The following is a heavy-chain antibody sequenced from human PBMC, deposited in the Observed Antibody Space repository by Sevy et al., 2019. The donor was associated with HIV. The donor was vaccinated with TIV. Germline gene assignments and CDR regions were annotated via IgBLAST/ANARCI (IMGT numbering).Heavy chain of an antibody. D-gene: IGHD4-17*01. CDR3: ARERVNYGDYYYYGMDV. CDR2: IYSGGST. CDR1: GFTVSSNY. V-gene: IGHV3-53*01. J-gene: IGHJ6*02. Sequence: GGSLRLSCAASGFTVSSNYMSWVRQAPGKGLEWVSVIYSGGSTYYADSVKGRFTIYRDKSKNTLYLQMNSLRAEDTAVYYCARERVNYGDYYYYGMDVWGQGTTVTVSS.